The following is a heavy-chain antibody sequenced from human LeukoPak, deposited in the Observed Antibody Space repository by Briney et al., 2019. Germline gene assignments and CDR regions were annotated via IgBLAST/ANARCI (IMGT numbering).Heavy chain of an antibody. CDR2: ISVSGGST. Sequence: VGSLRLSCVASVLTFSSYATSWVRQAPGKGLEWVSTISVSGGSTYYADSVRGRFTISSDNSKNPLSLPMNSLSAEDTAVYNCAPYCRGGSCYRYWGQGTLVTASS. CDR1: VLTFSSYA. D-gene: IGHD2-15*01. V-gene: IGHV3-23*01. J-gene: IGHJ4*02. CDR3: APYCRGGSCYRY.